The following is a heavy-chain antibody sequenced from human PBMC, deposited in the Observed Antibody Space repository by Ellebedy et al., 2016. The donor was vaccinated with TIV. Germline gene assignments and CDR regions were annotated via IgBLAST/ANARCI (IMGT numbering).Heavy chain of an antibody. J-gene: IGHJ4*02. Sequence: RESLKISCKGFGYSFTSYWISWVRQMPGKGLEWMGRIDPSDSYTNYSPSFQGHVTISADKSISTAYLQWSSLKASDTAMYYCASTARDRGYSGYDRASDYWGQGTLVTVSS. CDR2: IDPSDSYT. V-gene: IGHV5-10-1*01. D-gene: IGHD5-12*01. CDR3: ASTARDRGYSGYDRASDY. CDR1: GYSFTSYW.